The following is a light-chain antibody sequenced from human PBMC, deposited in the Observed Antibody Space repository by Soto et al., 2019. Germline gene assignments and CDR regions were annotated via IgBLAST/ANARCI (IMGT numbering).Light chain of an antibody. Sequence: DIQMTQSPSSLSASVGDRVTITCQASQDIRNYLNWYQQKPGKAPKLLIYDASNLETGVPSRFSGSGSGTDFTFTISSLQSEDFAVYYCQQYNSWPLTFGGGTKVEIK. J-gene: IGKJ4*01. CDR3: QQYNSWPLT. CDR2: DAS. CDR1: QDIRNY. V-gene: IGKV1-33*01.